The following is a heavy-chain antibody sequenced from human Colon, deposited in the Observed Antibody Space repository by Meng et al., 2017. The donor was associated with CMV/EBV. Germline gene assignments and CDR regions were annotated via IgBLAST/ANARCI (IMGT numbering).Heavy chain of an antibody. Sequence: SVLVSCKATGGTFTSYTFSWVRQAPGQGLEWMGRVIPMTDITNYAQRFQGRLTITADKSTKTAFMELRSLRSEDTAVYYCARAARSGNPAVFYSLDLWGQGTTVTVSS. CDR1: GGTFTSYT. CDR3: ARAARSGNPAVFYSLDL. V-gene: IGHV1-69*02. CDR2: VIPMTDIT. J-gene: IGHJ6*02. D-gene: IGHD2-15*01.